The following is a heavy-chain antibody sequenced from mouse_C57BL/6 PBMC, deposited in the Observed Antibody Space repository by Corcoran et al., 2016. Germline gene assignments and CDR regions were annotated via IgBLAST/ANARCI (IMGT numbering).Heavy chain of an antibody. CDR1: GYTFTDYY. D-gene: IGHD1-1*01. Sequence: EVQLQQSGPVLVKPGASVKMSCKASGYTFTDYYMNWVKQSHGKSLEWIGVINPYNGGTSYNQKFKGKATLTVDKSSSTAYMELNSLTSEDSAVYYGARSLYYGSSPLDYFDYWGQGTTLTVSS. V-gene: IGHV1-19*01. CDR3: ARSLYYGSSPLDYFDY. CDR2: INPYNGGT. J-gene: IGHJ2*01.